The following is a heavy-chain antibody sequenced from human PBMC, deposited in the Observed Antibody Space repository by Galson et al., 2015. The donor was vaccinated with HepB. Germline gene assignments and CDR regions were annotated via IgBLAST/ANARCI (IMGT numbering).Heavy chain of an antibody. CDR1: GFTVSSNY. CDR2: IYSGGST. V-gene: IGHV3-66*01. Sequence: SLRLSCAASGFTVSSNYMSWVRQAPGKGLEWVSVIYSGGSTYYANSVKGRFTISRDNSKNTLYLQMNSLRAEDTAVYYCARFYYDSSGSQTYYYYGMDVWGQGTTVTVSS. J-gene: IGHJ6*02. CDR3: ARFYYDSSGSQTYYYYGMDV. D-gene: IGHD3-22*01.